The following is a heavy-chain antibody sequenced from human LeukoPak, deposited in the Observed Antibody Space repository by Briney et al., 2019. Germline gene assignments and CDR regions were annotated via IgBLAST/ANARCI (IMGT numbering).Heavy chain of an antibody. CDR2: ISTSSGTK. CDR1: GFTLSIFA. Sequence: PGGSLRLSCAASGFTLSIFAMNWVRQTPAKGLEWVSYISTSSGTKYYADSVKGRFTISRDNAKNSLFLQMNSLRVDDTAVYYCARKVLTGTTRGSFDSWGQGTLVTVSS. CDR3: ARKVLTGTTRGSFDS. D-gene: IGHD1-14*01. V-gene: IGHV3-48*04. J-gene: IGHJ4*02.